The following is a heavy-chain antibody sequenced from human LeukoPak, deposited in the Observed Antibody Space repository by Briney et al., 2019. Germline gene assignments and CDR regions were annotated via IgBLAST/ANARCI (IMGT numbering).Heavy chain of an antibody. CDR3: AKSYFDYSTYYSYYFNL. D-gene: IGHD4-11*01. Sequence: SETLSLTCTVSGGSISGGYWSWIRQPPGRGLEWIGYVYTNGSTNYNPSLKSRVTISVDTSKSQFALKLSSVTAADTAVYYCAKSYFDYSTYYSYYFNLWGQGALVTVSS. CDR2: VYTNGST. CDR1: GGSISGGY. J-gene: IGHJ4*02. V-gene: IGHV4-4*09.